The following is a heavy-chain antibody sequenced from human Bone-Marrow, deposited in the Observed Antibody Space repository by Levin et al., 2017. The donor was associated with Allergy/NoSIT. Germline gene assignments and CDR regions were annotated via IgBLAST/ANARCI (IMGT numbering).Heavy chain of an antibody. J-gene: IGHJ4*02. CDR3: ARGEKDIVVVPFDY. CDR1: GYTFTSYD. CDR2: MNPNSGNT. Sequence: ASVKVSCKASGYTFTSYDINWVRQATGQGLEWMGWMNPNSGNTGYAQKFQGRVTMTRNTSISTAYMELSSLRSEDTAVYYCARGEKDIVVVPFDYWGQGTLVTVSS. V-gene: IGHV1-8*01. D-gene: IGHD2-15*01.